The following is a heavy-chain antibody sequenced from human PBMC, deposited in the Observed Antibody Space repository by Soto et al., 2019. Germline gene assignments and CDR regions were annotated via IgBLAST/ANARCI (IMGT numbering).Heavy chain of an antibody. D-gene: IGHD3-16*02. J-gene: IGHJ4*02. CDR1: GDTFTSYA. CDR3: ARSSLLAATRKGFGY. Sequence: VASVKVCCKASGDTFTSYAMHWGRQAPGQRLEWMGWINAGNGNTKYSQKFQGRVTITRDTSASTAYMELSSLRSEDTAVYYCARSSLLAATRKGFGYWGQGTLVTVSS. CDR2: INAGNGNT. V-gene: IGHV1-3*01.